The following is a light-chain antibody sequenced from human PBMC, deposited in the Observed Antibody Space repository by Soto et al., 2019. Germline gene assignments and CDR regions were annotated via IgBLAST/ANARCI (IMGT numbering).Light chain of an antibody. CDR3: QQHDKWPFT. CDR1: QSVSSN. V-gene: IGKV3-15*01. Sequence: EIVMTQSPATLSVSPGERATLSCRASQSVSSNFAWYQQKPGQAPRLLIYGASTRATGITARLSGSGSGEEFTLTISSLQSEDFAVYYWQQHDKWPFTFGQGTKLDIK. J-gene: IGKJ2*01. CDR2: GAS.